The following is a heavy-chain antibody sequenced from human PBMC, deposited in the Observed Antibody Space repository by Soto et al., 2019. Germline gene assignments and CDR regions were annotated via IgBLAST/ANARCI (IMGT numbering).Heavy chain of an antibody. CDR1: GFTFSSYG. J-gene: IGHJ4*02. Sequence: GRSLRLSCAASGFTFSSYGMHSVRQAPGKGLEWVSYISSSSSTIYYADSVKGRFTLSRDNAKNSLYLQRNSLRDEDTALYYCARDRTVTTEILDYWGQGTLVTVSS. V-gene: IGHV3-48*02. CDR2: ISSSSSTI. D-gene: IGHD4-17*01. CDR3: ARDRTVTTEILDY.